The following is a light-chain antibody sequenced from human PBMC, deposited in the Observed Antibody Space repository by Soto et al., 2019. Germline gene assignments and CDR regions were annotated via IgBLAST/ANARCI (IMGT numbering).Light chain of an antibody. CDR3: QQYNNWPPWT. J-gene: IGKJ1*01. Sequence: EILMTQSPATVSVSPGETATLSCRASQSVSTKLAWYQQTPGQAPRLLIYGASTRATGIPARFSGSGSGTEFTLTISSLQSEDFAVYYCQQYNNWPPWTFCQGTKVDNK. V-gene: IGKV3-15*01. CDR1: QSVSTK. CDR2: GAS.